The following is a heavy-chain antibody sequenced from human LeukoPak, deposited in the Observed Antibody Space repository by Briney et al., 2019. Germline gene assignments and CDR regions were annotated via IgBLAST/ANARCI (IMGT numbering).Heavy chain of an antibody. Sequence: GGSLRLSCAASGFTFSSYWMHWARQSPGKGLVWVSCINGDGSDTRYADSVKGRFTISRGNAKNTLYLQMNSLRVEDTAVYYCARDPRNKGFDPWGQGTLVTVSS. CDR3: ARDPRNKGFDP. CDR2: INGDGSDT. D-gene: IGHD1/OR15-1a*01. CDR1: GFTFSSYW. J-gene: IGHJ5*02. V-gene: IGHV3-74*01.